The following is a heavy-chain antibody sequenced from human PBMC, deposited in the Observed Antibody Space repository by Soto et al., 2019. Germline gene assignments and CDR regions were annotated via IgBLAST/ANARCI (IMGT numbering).Heavy chain of an antibody. CDR1: GFTFSSYA. Sequence: EVQLLESGGGLVQPGGSLRLSCAASGFTFSSYAMSWVRQAPAKGLEWVSAISGSGGSTYYADSVKGRFTISRDNSKNPLYLQMNSLGAEDTAVYYCAKAPDYCYGSGSSENWFDPWGQGTLVTVSS. CDR3: AKAPDYCYGSGSSENWFDP. V-gene: IGHV3-23*01. D-gene: IGHD3-10*01. J-gene: IGHJ5*02. CDR2: ISGSGGST.